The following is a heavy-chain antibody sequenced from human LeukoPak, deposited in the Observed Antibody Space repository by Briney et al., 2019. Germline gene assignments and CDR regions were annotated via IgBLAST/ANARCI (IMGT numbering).Heavy chain of an antibody. CDR3: ARGGYSSGWYYRGMTGDWFDP. D-gene: IGHD6-19*01. CDR2: MNPNSGNT. V-gene: IGHV1-8*01. Sequence: ASVKVSCKASGYTFTSYDINWVRQATGQGLEWMGWMNPNSGNTGYAQKFQGRVTMTRNTSISTAYMELSSLRSEDTAVYYCARGGYSSGWYYRGMTGDWFDPWGQGTLVTVSS. J-gene: IGHJ5*02. CDR1: GYTFTSYD.